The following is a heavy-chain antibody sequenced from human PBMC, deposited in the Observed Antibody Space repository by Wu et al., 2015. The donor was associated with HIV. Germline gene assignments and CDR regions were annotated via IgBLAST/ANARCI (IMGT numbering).Heavy chain of an antibody. J-gene: IGHJ4*02. CDR2: INSKSGGT. Sequence: QVQLVQSGAEVKKPGASVKVSCKASGYTFTDYYIYWVRQAPGQGLEWMGWINSKSGGTNYAQDFQGRPTMTRDTSITTVYMELKRLTSEDTAMYFCARSHKWLQLRYQGNFDYWGQGTVVTVSS. V-gene: IGHV1-2*02. D-gene: IGHD5-12*01. CDR1: GYTFTDYY. CDR3: ARSHKWLQLRYQGNFDY.